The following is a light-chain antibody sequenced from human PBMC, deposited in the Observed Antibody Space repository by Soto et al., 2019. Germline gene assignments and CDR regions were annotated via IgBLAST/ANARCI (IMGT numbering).Light chain of an antibody. CDR3: QKYGSSPGT. J-gene: IGKJ1*01. CDR2: GAS. V-gene: IGKV3-20*01. CDR1: QSVSSSY. Sequence: EIVLTQSPGTLSLSPGERATLSCRASQSVSSSYLAWYQQKPGQAPRLLIYGASSRATGIPDRFGGSGSGTDFTLTISRLEPEDFAVYYCQKYGSSPGTFGQGTKVEIK.